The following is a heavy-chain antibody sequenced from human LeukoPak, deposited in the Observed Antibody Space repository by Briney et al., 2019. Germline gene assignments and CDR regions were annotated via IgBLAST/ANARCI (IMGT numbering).Heavy chain of an antibody. D-gene: IGHD3-16*01. CDR3: TGTLIPGGFVDY. CDR1: GFTVSSNY. CDR2: IYSGGST. J-gene: IGHJ4*02. Sequence: GGSLRLSCAGSGFTVSSNYMSWVRQAPGKGLEWVSVIYSGGSTYYADSVKGRFTISRHNSKNTVYLQVDSLRSDDTAVYYCTGTLIPGGFVDYWGQGTLVTVSS. V-gene: IGHV3-53*04.